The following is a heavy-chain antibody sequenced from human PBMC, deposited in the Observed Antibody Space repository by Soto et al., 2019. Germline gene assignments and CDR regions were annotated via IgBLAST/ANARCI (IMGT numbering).Heavy chain of an antibody. D-gene: IGHD6-19*01. CDR2: INAGNGNT. J-gene: IGHJ4*02. Sequence: QVQLVQSGAEEKKPGASVKVSCKASGYTFTSYAMHWVRQAPGQRLGWMGWINAGNGNTKYSQKFQRRVTITRDTSASTAYMEVSSLRSEDTAVYYCARAVAVPADFDYWGQGTLVTVSS. V-gene: IGHV1-3*05. CDR3: ARAVAVPADFDY. CDR1: GYTFTSYA.